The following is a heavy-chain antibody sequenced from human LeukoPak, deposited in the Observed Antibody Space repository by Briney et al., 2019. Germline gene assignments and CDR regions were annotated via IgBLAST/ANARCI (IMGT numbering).Heavy chain of an antibody. Sequence: SETLSLTCDVYGGSFSGYYWSWIRQPPGKGPEWIGEINHSGSTNYNPSLKSRVTISVDTSKNQFSLKLSSVTAADTAVYYCASPTGTTDDYWGQGTLVTVSS. J-gene: IGHJ4*02. V-gene: IGHV4-34*01. D-gene: IGHD1-1*01. CDR1: GGSFSGYY. CDR2: INHSGST. CDR3: ASPTGTTDDY.